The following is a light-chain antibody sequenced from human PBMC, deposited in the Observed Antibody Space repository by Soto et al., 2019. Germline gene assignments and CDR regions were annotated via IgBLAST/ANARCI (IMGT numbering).Light chain of an antibody. V-gene: IGKV1-5*01. CDR3: QQYKRYPYT. CDR1: ESISSW. CDR2: DAS. Sequence: DIQMTQSPATLSASVGDRVTISCRASESISSWLAWYQQKPGKAPSLLIYDASSLQSGVPSGFSGSGSGTEFTLTISRLQPDDFATYYCQQYKRYPYTFGQGTKLEI. J-gene: IGKJ2*01.